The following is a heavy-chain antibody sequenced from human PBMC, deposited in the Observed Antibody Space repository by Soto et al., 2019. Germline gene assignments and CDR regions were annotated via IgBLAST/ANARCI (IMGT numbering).Heavy chain of an antibody. CDR3: ARGSPTARFIVVVPAAIWFDP. D-gene: IGHD2-2*01. CDR2: INPNSGGT. CDR1: GYTFTGYY. J-gene: IGHJ5*02. Sequence: GASVKVSCKASGYTFTGYYMHWVRQAPGQGLEWMGWINPNSGGTNYAQKFQGRVTMTRDTSISTAYMELSRLRSDDTAVYYCARGSPTARFIVVVPAAIWFDPWGQGTLVTVSS. V-gene: IGHV1-2*02.